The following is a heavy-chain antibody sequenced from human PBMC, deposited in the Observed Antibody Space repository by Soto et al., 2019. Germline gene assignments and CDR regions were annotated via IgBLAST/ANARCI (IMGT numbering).Heavy chain of an antibody. Sequence: SETLSLTCAVYGGSFSGYYWSWIRQPPGKGLEWIGEINHSGSTNYNPSLKSRVTISVDTSKNQFSLKLSSVTAADTAVYYCARGRYYDFWSGLRSSGGWFDPWGQGTLVTVSS. J-gene: IGHJ5*02. CDR2: INHSGST. V-gene: IGHV4-34*01. CDR1: GGSFSGYY. D-gene: IGHD3-3*01. CDR3: ARGRYYDFWSGLRSSGGWFDP.